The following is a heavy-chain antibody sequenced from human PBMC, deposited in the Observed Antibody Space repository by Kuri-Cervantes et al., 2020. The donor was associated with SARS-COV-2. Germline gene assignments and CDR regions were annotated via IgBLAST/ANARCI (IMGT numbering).Heavy chain of an antibody. CDR2: INDSGST. J-gene: IGHJ4*02. Sequence: LSLTCAVYGGSFSGYYWGWIRQPPGKGLEWIGEINDSGSTNYNPSLKSRVTVSVDTSKDQLSLKLSSVTAADTAVYYCARSIAVAYYFDYWGQGTLVTVSS. V-gene: IGHV4-34*01. CDR1: GGSFSGYY. CDR3: ARSIAVAYYFDY. D-gene: IGHD6-19*01.